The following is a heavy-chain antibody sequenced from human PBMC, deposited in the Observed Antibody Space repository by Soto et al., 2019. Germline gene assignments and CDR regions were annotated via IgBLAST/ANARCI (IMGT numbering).Heavy chain of an antibody. D-gene: IGHD5-12*01. V-gene: IGHV3-33*01. J-gene: IGHJ5*01. CDR1: GFTFSSYG. CDR2: IWHDGRDR. Sequence: QVQLVESGGGVVQPGTSLRLSCAASGFTFSSYGMHWVRQAPGKGLAWVAVIWHDGRDRYYVDSVKGRFTISRDNSKNTLDLQMNSLKAEDTAVYYCVREAIVASTVPHNWVDSWGQGTLVTVSS. CDR3: VREAIVASTVPHNWVDS.